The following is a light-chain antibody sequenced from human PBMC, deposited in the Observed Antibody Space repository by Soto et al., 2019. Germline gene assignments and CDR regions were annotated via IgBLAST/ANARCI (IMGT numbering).Light chain of an antibody. J-gene: IGKJ3*01. CDR1: QSLSSY. CDR2: DAS. Sequence: EIVLTQSPATLSLSPGERATLSCRASQSLSSYLGWYQQKPGQAPRLLIYDASNRATGIPARFSGSGSGTDFTLTISSLAPEDFAIYYRQQRSNWPLTFGPGTKVDI. V-gene: IGKV3-11*01. CDR3: QQRSNWPLT.